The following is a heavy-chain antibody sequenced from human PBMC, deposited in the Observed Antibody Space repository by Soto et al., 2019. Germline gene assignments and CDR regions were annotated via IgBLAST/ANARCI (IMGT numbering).Heavy chain of an antibody. Sequence: EVQLVESGGGLVQPGGSLRLSCAASKFSFSGYWMHWVRQAPGKGLMWVSRVNPDGSATTYADSVKGRFTISRDNAKHTVFLQMNSLRADDTAVYYCAKVASGSYDWFDPWGQGTLVTVSS. J-gene: IGHJ5*02. CDR1: KFSFSGYW. CDR2: VNPDGSAT. D-gene: IGHD1-26*01. V-gene: IGHV3-74*01. CDR3: AKVASGSYDWFDP.